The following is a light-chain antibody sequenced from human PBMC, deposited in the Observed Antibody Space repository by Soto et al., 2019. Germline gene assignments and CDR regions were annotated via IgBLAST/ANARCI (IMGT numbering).Light chain of an antibody. V-gene: IGKV3-20*01. CDR3: QQYGSSWT. Sequence: IGVTQSPGTVSLSPGERATLSCRASQSVSSSYLAWYQQKPGQAPRLLIYGASSRATGIPDRFSGSGSGTDFTLTISRLEPEDFAVYYCQQYGSSWTFGQGTKVAIK. J-gene: IGKJ1*01. CDR2: GAS. CDR1: QSVSSSY.